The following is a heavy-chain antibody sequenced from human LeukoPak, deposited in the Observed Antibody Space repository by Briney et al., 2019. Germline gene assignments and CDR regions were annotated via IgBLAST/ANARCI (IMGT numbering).Heavy chain of an antibody. CDR1: GYTFTGYY. V-gene: IGHV1-2*02. CDR3: ARRYYDFWGGDLIDAFDI. CDR2: INPNSGGT. D-gene: IGHD3-3*01. Sequence: ASVKVSCKASGYTFTGYYMHWVRQAPGQGLEWMGWINPNSGGTNYAQKFQGRVTMTRDTSISTAYMELSRLRSDDTAVYYCARRYYDFWGGDLIDAFDIWGQGTMVTVSS. J-gene: IGHJ3*02.